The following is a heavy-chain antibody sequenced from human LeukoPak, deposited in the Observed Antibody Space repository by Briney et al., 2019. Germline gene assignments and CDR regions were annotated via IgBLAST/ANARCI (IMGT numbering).Heavy chain of an antibody. Sequence: SEALSLTCAFYGGSFSGYYWSRIRQPPGKGLEWIGEINHSGSTNYNPSLKSRVTISVDTAKNQFSLKLSSVTAADTALYYCARGSIVVVVAATLNATDPFDYWGQGTLVTVSS. CDR2: INHSGST. CDR3: ARGSIVVVVAATLNATDPFDY. CDR1: GGSFSGYY. J-gene: IGHJ4*02. V-gene: IGHV4-34*01. D-gene: IGHD2-15*01.